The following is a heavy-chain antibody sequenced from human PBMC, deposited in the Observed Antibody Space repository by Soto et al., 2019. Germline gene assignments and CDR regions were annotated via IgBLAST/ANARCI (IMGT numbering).Heavy chain of an antibody. CDR1: GFTLSGYG. CDR3: ATLVVAGQNDAFDF. J-gene: IGHJ3*01. CDR2: IAYDGSEK. V-gene: IGHV3-30*03. D-gene: IGHD6-19*01. Sequence: QVQLVESGGGVVQPGRSLRLSCAASGFTLSGYGIHWVRQAPGKGLEWVAVIAYDGSEKYYADSVKGRFTISRDNSKNTLYLQMNSLRPEDTAVYCCATLVVAGQNDAFDFWGQGTMVTVSS.